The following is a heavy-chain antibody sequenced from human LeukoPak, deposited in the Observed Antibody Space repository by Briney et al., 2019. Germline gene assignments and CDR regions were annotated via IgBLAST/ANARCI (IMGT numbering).Heavy chain of an antibody. V-gene: IGHV4-30-2*01. J-gene: IGHJ4*02. CDR1: GGSISSGGYY. D-gene: IGHD6-19*01. CDR2: IYHSGST. CDR3: ARAGYSSGWPTIDY. Sequence: SETLSLTCTVSGGSISSGGYYWSWIRQPPGKGLEWIGYIYHSGSTYYNPSLKSRVTISVDRSKNQFSLKLSSVTAADTAVYYCARAGYSSGWPTIDYWGQGTLVTVSS.